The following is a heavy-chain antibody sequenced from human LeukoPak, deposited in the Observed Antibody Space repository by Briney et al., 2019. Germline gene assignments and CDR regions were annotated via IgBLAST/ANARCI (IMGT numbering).Heavy chain of an antibody. Sequence: GESLKTSCKGSGYSFSTYWIGWVRQMPGKGLEWMGIIYPDDSNTRYSPSFQGQVTISADKSISTAYLQWSSLKASDTAMYYCARQGYGDYYRSLDYWGQGTLVTVSS. CDR2: IYPDDSNT. J-gene: IGHJ4*02. CDR1: GYSFSTYW. D-gene: IGHD4-17*01. V-gene: IGHV5-51*01. CDR3: ARQGYGDYYRSLDY.